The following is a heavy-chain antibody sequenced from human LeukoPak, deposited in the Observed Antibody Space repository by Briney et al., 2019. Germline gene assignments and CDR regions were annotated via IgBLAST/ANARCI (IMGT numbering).Heavy chain of an antibody. J-gene: IGHJ4*02. CDR2: INPNSGGT. Sequence: GASVKVPCKASGYTFTGYYMHWVRQAPGQGLEWMGWINPNSGGTNYAQKFQGRVTMTKDTSISTAYMELSSLRSDDTAVYYCASHYYRSESPWDYWGQGTLVTVSS. CDR3: ASHYYRSESPWDY. CDR1: GYTFTGYY. V-gene: IGHV1-2*02. D-gene: IGHD3-10*01.